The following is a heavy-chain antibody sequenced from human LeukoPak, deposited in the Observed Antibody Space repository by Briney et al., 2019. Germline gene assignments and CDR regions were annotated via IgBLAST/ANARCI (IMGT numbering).Heavy chain of an antibody. CDR1: GFTFSTFA. V-gene: IGHV3-49*04. J-gene: IGHJ4*02. CDR2: IRSKAYGETT. D-gene: IGHD2-8*01. CDR3: HDPYGGY. Sequence: GGSLRLSCAASGFTFSTFAMIWVRQPPGKGLEWVCFIRSKAYGETTEYAASVKGRFTISRDDSKRIAYLQMNSLKTEDTAVYYCHDPYGGYWGQGTMVTVSS.